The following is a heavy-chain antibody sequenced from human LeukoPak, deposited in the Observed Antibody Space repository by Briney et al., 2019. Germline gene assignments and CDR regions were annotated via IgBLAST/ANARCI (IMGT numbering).Heavy chain of an antibody. CDR2: IIPIVDIA. J-gene: IGHJ2*01. CDR1: GGTFSNFA. Sequence: GASVKVSCKASGGTFSNFAINWERQAPGQGLEWMGRIIPIVDIANYAQKFQGRVTITADKSTSTVYMELSSLRSEDTAVYYCARDPGLTYSWYFDLWGRGTLVTVSS. D-gene: IGHD2-15*01. V-gene: IGHV1-69*04. CDR3: ARDPGLTYSWYFDL.